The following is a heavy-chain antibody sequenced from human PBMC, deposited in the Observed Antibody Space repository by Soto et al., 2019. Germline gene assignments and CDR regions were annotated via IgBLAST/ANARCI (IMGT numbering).Heavy chain of an antibody. D-gene: IGHD2-15*01. V-gene: IGHV5-51*01. J-gene: IGHJ3*02. Sequence: GESLKISCKGSGYSFTSYWIGWVRQMPGKGLEWMGIIYPGDSDTRYSPSFQGQVTISADKSISTAYLQWSSLKASDTAMYYCARCKADIVVVVAAQDAFDIWGQGTMVTVSS. CDR1: GYSFTSYW. CDR3: ARCKADIVVVVAAQDAFDI. CDR2: IYPGDSDT.